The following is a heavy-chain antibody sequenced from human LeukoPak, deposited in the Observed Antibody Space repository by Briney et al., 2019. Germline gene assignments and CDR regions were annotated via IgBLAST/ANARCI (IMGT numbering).Heavy chain of an antibody. D-gene: IGHD3-9*01. CDR3: AKEGDYDILTGYYQNWFDP. CDR1: GFTFSSYA. J-gene: IGHJ5*02. Sequence: GGSLRLSCAASGFTFSSYAMSWVRQAPGKGLEWVSAISGSGGSTYYADSVKGRFTISRDNSKNTLYLQMNSLRAEDTAVYYCAKEGDYDILTGYYQNWFDPWGQGPLVTVSS. CDR2: ISGSGGST. V-gene: IGHV3-23*01.